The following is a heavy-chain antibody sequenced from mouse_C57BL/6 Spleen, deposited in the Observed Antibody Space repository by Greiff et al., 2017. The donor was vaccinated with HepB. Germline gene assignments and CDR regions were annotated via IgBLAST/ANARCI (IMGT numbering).Heavy chain of an antibody. CDR1: GYTFTDYY. V-gene: IGHV1-19*01. CDR3: ARDYGSSSGAWFAY. J-gene: IGHJ3*01. Sequence: VQLKQSGPVLVKPGASVKMSCKASGYTFTDYYMNWVKQSHGKSLEWIGVINPYNGGTSYNQKFKGKATLTVDKSSSTAYMELNSLTSEDSAVYYCARDYGSSSGAWFAYWGQGTLVTVSA. D-gene: IGHD1-1*01. CDR2: INPYNGGT.